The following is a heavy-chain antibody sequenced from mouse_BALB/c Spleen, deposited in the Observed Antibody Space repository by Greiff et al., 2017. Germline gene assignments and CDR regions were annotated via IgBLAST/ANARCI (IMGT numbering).Heavy chain of an antibody. V-gene: IGHV5-17*02. CDR3: ARSDYRYDRYAMDY. J-gene: IGHJ4*01. Sequence: EVMLVESGGGLVQPGGSRKLSCAASGFTFSSFGMHWVRQAPEKGLEWVAYISSGSSTIYYADTVKGRFTISIDNPKNTLFLQMTSLRSDDTAMYYCARSDYRYDRYAMDYWGQGTSVTVSS. CDR2: ISSGSSTI. D-gene: IGHD2-14*01. CDR1: GFTFSSFG.